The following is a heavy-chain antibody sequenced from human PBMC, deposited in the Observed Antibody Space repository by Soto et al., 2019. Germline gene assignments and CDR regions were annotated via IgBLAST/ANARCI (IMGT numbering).Heavy chain of an antibody. D-gene: IGHD3-3*01. CDR2: ISYDGSNK. CDR1: GFTFSSYG. J-gene: IGHJ2*01. V-gene: IGHV3-30*18. Sequence: QVQLVESGGGVVQPGRSLRLSCAASGFTFSSYGMHWVRQAPGKGLEWVAVISYDGSNKYYADSVKGRFTISRDNSKNTLYLQMNSLRAEDTAVYYYAKDQENYDFPYWYFDLWGRGTLVTVSS. CDR3: AKDQENYDFPYWYFDL.